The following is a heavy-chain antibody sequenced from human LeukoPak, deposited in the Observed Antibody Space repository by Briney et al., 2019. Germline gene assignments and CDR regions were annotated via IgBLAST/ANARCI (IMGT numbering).Heavy chain of an antibody. D-gene: IGHD1-26*01. CDR1: GDTFTSSD. J-gene: IGHJ4*02. Sequence: GASVKVSCKASGDTFTSSDFNWVRQATGQGLEWMGWMSPNSGNTNYAQKFQGRVTMTRDTSISTAYMELSRLRSDDTAVYYCAREEWELQTSTIDYWGQGTLVTVSS. CDR2: MSPNSGNT. CDR3: AREEWELQTSTIDY. V-gene: IGHV1-8*01.